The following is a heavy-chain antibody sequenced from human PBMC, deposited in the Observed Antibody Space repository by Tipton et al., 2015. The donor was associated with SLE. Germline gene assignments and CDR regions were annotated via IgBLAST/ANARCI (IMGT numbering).Heavy chain of an antibody. J-gene: IGHJ3*02. CDR2: ISWNSGNV. D-gene: IGHD1-1*01. Sequence: RSLRLSCAASGFTFSSYAMSWVRQAPGKGLEWVSGISWNSGNVAWADSVKGRFTISRDNAKNSLYLQMNSLRGEDTALYYCAKDSTTGTPGGAFDIWGQGTMVTVSS. V-gene: IGHV3-9*01. CDR1: GFTFSSYA. CDR3: AKDSTTGTPGGAFDI.